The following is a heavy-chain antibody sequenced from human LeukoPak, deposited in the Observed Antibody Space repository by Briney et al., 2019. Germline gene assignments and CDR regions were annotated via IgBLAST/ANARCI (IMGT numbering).Heavy chain of an antibody. V-gene: IGHV4-4*07. CDR2: IYTSGST. J-gene: IGHJ5*02. CDR1: GGSISSYY. Sequence: SETLSLTCTVSGGSISSYYWSWIRQPAGQGLEWIGRIYTSGSTNYNPSLKSRVTISVDKSKNQFSLKLSSVTAADTAVYYCASLRGGYYDSSGYYSGAWFDPWGQGTLVTVSS. D-gene: IGHD3-22*01. CDR3: ASLRGGYYDSSGYYSGAWFDP.